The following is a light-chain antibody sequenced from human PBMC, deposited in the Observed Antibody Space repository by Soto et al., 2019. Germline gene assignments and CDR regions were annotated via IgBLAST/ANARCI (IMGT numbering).Light chain of an antibody. CDR1: RFVSNYY. Sequence: DIVLTQSPGTLSLSPGDRATLSCRTSRFVSNYYVAWYQQRPDQAPRLLIYDASSRATDIPDRFSGSGSGTDFTLTISRLEPEDFAVYYCQHYADSPPVFTFGPGTKVEI. CDR3: QHYADSPPVFT. CDR2: DAS. J-gene: IGKJ3*01. V-gene: IGKV3-20*01.